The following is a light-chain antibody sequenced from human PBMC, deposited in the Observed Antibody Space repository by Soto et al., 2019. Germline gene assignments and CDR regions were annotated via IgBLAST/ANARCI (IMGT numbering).Light chain of an antibody. CDR1: QSVSSY. V-gene: IGKV3-11*01. CDR2: DAS. J-gene: IGKJ5*01. Sequence: EIVLTQSPATLSLSPGERATLSCRASQSVSSYLAWYQQNPGQGPRLLIYDASNRAAGIPARFSGSGSGTDFTLTISSLEPEDFAVYYCQQRSNWPQITFGQGTRLEIK. CDR3: QQRSNWPQIT.